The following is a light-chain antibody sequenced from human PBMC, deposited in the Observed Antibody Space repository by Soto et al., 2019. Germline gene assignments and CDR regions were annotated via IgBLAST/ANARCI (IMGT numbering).Light chain of an antibody. CDR2: DVS. CDR3: CSYAGRSTLYV. Sequence: QSVLTQPRSVSGSPGQSVTIPCTGTSSDVGGYNYVSWYQQHPGKAPKLMIYDVSKRPSGVPDRFSGSKSGNTASLTISGLXAEDEADYYCCSYAGRSTLYVLGTGTKVTVL. V-gene: IGLV2-11*01. CDR1: SSDVGGYNY. J-gene: IGLJ1*01.